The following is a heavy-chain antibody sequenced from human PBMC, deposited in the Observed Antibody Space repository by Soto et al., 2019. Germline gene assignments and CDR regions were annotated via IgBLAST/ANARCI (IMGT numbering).Heavy chain of an antibody. Sequence: EVQLVGSGGGLVQPGGSLRLSCAASGFTFSSYWMSWVRQAPGKGLEWVANIKQDGSEKYYVDSVKGRFTISRDNAKNSLYLQMNSLRAEDTAVYYCARGNDFWSGYYTGNFDYWGQGTLVTVSS. D-gene: IGHD3-3*01. J-gene: IGHJ4*02. V-gene: IGHV3-7*01. CDR2: IKQDGSEK. CDR3: ARGNDFWSGYYTGNFDY. CDR1: GFTFSSYW.